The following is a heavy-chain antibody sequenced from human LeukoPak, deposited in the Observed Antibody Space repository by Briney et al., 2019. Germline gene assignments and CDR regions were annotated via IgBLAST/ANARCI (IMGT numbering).Heavy chain of an antibody. CDR1: GFTFSSYA. Sequence: GGSLRLSCAASGFTFSSYAMHWVRQAPGKGLEWVAVISYDGSNKYYADSVKGRFTISRDNSKNTLYLQMNSLRAEDTAVYYCARGSRVYSNSINYWGQGTLVTVSS. V-gene: IGHV3-30-3*01. CDR3: ARGSRVYSNSINY. CDR2: ISYDGSNK. J-gene: IGHJ4*02. D-gene: IGHD4-11*01.